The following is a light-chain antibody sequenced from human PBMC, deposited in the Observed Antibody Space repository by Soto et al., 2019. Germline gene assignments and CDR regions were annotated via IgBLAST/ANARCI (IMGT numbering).Light chain of an antibody. V-gene: IGKV3-15*01. CDR3: QKYNNWPPWT. Sequence: EMVLTQSPDTLSLSPGERATLSCRASQSVSSNLAWYQQKPGQAPRLLIYGASTRATGIPARFSGSGSGTEFTLTISSLQSEDFAVYYCQKYNNWPPWTFGQGTKVDIK. CDR2: GAS. CDR1: QSVSSN. J-gene: IGKJ1*01.